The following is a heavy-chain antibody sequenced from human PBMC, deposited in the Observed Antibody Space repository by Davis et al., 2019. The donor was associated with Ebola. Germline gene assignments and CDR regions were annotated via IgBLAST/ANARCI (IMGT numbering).Heavy chain of an antibody. CDR3: ARLDSSSWSSPAY. J-gene: IGHJ4*02. CDR1: GYSFTSYW. Sequence: KVSCKGSGYSFTSYWIGWVRQMPGKGLEWMGIIYPGDSDTRYSPSFQGQVTITADKSISTAYLQWSSLKASDTAMYYCARLDSSSWSSPAYWGQGTLVTVSS. CDR2: IYPGDSDT. V-gene: IGHV5-51*01. D-gene: IGHD6-13*01.